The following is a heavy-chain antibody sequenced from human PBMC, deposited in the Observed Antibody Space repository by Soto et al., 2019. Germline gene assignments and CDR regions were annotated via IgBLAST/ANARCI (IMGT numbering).Heavy chain of an antibody. CDR2: IWYDGSNK. CDR1: GFTFSSYG. D-gene: IGHD3-10*01. CDR3: AREPHYYGSGSYYEGY. J-gene: IGHJ4*02. V-gene: IGHV3-33*01. Sequence: QVQLVESGGGVVQPGRSLRLSCAASGFTFSSYGMHWVRQAPGKGLEWVAVIWYDGSNKYYADSVKGRFTIPRDNSKNTLYLQMNSLRAEDTAVYYCAREPHYYGSGSYYEGYWGQGTLVTVSS.